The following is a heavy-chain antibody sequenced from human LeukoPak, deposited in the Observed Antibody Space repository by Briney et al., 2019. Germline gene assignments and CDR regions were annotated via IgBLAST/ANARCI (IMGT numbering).Heavy chain of an antibody. J-gene: IGHJ5*02. CDR3: AKEAYPWEPLVTGWFDP. D-gene: IGHD6-13*01. CDR1: GFTFSSYG. CDR2: ISYDGSNK. Sequence: GGSLRLSCAASGFTFSSYGMHWVRQAPGKGLEWVAVISYDGSNKFYADSVKGRFTISRDNSKNTLYLQMNSLRAEDTAVYYCAKEAYPWEPLVTGWFDPWGQGTLVTVSS. V-gene: IGHV3-30*18.